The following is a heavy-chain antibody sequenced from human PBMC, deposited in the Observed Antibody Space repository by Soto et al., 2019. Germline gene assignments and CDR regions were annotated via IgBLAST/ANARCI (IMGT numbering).Heavy chain of an antibody. J-gene: IGHJ3*02. CDR3: ARAVPDYYDSSGYYHDAFDI. CDR2: IYHSGST. D-gene: IGHD3-22*01. Sequence: XETLSLTCAVSGYSISSGYYWCCIRQPPGKGLEWIGSIYHSGSTYYNPSLKSRVTISVDTSKNQFSLKLSSVTAADTAVYYCARAVPDYYDSSGYYHDAFDIWGQGTMVTVSS. CDR1: GYSISSGYY. V-gene: IGHV4-38-2*01.